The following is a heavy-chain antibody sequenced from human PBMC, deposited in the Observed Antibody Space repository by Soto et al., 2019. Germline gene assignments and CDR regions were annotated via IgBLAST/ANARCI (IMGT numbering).Heavy chain of an antibody. J-gene: IGHJ4*02. Sequence: QVQLVQSGAEVKRPGASVKVSCKASGYTFTNYAIHWVRQAPGQRLDWMGWIIAGNGNTKYSQKYQGRVTITRDTSASTAYMELSSLRSEDTSLYYCAIRFRASWSTIDFWGQGTLVTVS. D-gene: IGHD3-3*01. V-gene: IGHV1-3*01. CDR1: GYTFTNYA. CDR3: AIRFRASWSTIDF. CDR2: IIAGNGNT.